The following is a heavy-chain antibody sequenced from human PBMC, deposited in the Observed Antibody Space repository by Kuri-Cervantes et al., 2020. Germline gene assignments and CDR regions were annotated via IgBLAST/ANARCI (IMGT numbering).Heavy chain of an antibody. V-gene: IGHV3-48*01. J-gene: IGHJ4*02. CDR2: ISSSSSTI. CDR1: GFTFSSYS. Sequence: GGSLRLSCAASGFTFSSYSMNWVRQAPGKGLEWVSYISSSSSTIYYADSVKGRFTISRDNSKNTLYLQMNSLRAEDTAVYYCARQHYYGSGSYYNELDYWGQGTLVTVSS. CDR3: ARQHYYGSGSYYNELDY. D-gene: IGHD3-10*01.